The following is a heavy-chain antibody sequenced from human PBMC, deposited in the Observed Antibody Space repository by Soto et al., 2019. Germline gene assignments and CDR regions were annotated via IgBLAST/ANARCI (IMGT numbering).Heavy chain of an antibody. CDR2: IWYDGSNK. CDR1: GFTFSSYG. Sequence: QVQLVESGGGVVQPGRSLRLSCAASGFTFSSYGMHWVRQAPGKGLEWVAVIWYDGSNKYYADSVKGRFTISRDNSKNTLYLQMNSLRAEDTAVYYCARESDSYYDGMDVWGQGTTVTVSS. CDR3: ARESDSYYDGMDV. V-gene: IGHV3-33*01. J-gene: IGHJ6*02.